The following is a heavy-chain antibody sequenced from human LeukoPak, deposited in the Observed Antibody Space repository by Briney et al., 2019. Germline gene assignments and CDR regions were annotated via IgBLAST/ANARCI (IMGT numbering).Heavy chain of an antibody. CDR2: INHSGST. J-gene: IGHJ4*02. CDR1: GGSFSGYY. CDR3: ARGVLSITIFGVAGDKSYYFDY. D-gene: IGHD3-3*01. V-gene: IGHV4-34*01. Sequence: SETLSLTCAVYGGSFSGYYWSWIRQPPGQGLEWIGEINHSGSTNYNPSLKSRVTISEDTSKDQFSLKLSSVTAADTAVYYCARGVLSITIFGVAGDKSYYFDYWGQGTLVTVSS.